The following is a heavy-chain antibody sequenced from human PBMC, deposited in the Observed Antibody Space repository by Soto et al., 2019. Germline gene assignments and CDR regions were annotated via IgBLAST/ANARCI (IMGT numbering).Heavy chain of an antibody. Sequence: ASVKVSCKSSGYTFTSYDINWVRQATGQGLEWMGWMNPNSGNTGYAQKFQGRVTMTRNTSISTAYMELSSLRSEDTAVYYCARVCHSTSCYDAFDIWGQGTMVTVSS. D-gene: IGHD2-2*01. CDR1: GYTFTSYD. CDR3: ARVCHSTSCYDAFDI. CDR2: MNPNSGNT. J-gene: IGHJ3*02. V-gene: IGHV1-8*01.